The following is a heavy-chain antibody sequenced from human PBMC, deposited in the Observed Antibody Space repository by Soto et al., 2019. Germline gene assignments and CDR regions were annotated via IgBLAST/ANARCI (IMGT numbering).Heavy chain of an antibody. Sequence: ASVKVSCKASGYTFTSYGISWVRQAPGQGLEWMGWISAYNGNTNYAQKLQGRVTMTTDTSTSTAYMELRSLRSEDTAVYYCARDGGESIAATGEYNWFDPWGQGTLVTVSS. V-gene: IGHV1-18*01. CDR2: ISAYNGNT. D-gene: IGHD6-13*01. CDR1: GYTFTSYG. J-gene: IGHJ5*02. CDR3: ARDGGESIAATGEYNWFDP.